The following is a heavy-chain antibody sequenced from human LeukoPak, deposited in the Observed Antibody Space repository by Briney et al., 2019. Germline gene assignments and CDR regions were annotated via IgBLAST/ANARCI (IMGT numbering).Heavy chain of an antibody. Sequence: GGSLRLSCAASGFTFSSYAMSWVRQAPGKGLEWVSGISWNSGCIGYADSVKGRFTISRDNVKNSLYLQMNSLRAEDTALYYCAKVSCGGDCPLDYWGQGTLVTVSS. CDR3: AKVSCGGDCPLDY. CDR1: GFTFSSYA. CDR2: ISWNSGCI. D-gene: IGHD2-21*02. V-gene: IGHV3-9*01. J-gene: IGHJ4*02.